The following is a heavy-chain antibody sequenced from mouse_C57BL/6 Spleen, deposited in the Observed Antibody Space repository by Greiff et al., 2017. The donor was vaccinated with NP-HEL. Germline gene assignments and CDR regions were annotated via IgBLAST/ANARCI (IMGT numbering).Heavy chain of an antibody. CDR2: IYPGDGDT. J-gene: IGHJ4*01. CDR1: GYAFSSSW. V-gene: IGHV1-82*01. D-gene: IGHD1-1*01. Sequence: VNVVESGPELVKPGASVKISCKASGYAFSSSWMNWVKQRPGKGLEWLGRIYPGDGDTNYNGKFKGKATLTADKSSSTAYMQLSSLTSEDAAVYFCARWDITSMDYWGQGTSVTVSS. CDR3: ARWDITSMDY.